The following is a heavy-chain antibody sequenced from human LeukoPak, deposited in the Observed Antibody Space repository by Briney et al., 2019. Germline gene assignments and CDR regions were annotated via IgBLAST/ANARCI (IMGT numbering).Heavy chain of an antibody. CDR2: IYPGDSDT. CDR3: ARLMDTAIYYFDY. V-gene: IGHV5-51*01. D-gene: IGHD5-18*01. J-gene: IGHJ4*02. Sequence: GESLKISCKGSGYSFASYWIGWVRQIPGKGLEWMGIIYPGDSDTRYSPSFQGQVTISADKSISTAYLQWSSLKASDTAMYYCARLMDTAIYYFDYWGQGTLVTVSS. CDR1: GYSFASYW.